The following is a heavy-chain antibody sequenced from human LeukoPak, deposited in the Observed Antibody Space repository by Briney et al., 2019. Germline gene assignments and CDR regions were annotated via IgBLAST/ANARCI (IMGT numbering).Heavy chain of an antibody. D-gene: IGHD3-10*01. V-gene: IGHV3-21*04. CDR2: ISSSSSYI. Sequence: GGSLRLSCAASGFTFSSYSMNWVRQAPGKGLEWVSSISSSSSYIYYADSVKGRFTISRDNSKNTLYLQMNSLRAEDTAVYYCAKSRGSGLFDYWGQGTLVTVAS. CDR3: AKSRGSGLFDY. J-gene: IGHJ4*02. CDR1: GFTFSSYS.